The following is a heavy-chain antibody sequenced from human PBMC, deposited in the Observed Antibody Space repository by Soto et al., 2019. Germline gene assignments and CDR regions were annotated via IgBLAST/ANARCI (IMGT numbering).Heavy chain of an antibody. D-gene: IGHD1-26*01. CDR2: IIPNYGVP. J-gene: IGHJ3*02. Sequence: SVKVSCKASRGSFSSFGITWVRQAPGQGLEWMGRIIPNYGVPNYAQNFQGRVTFKVDASTNTAHMELSGLRFEDTAVYYCATAGSRDIQRGAHDIWDQ. CDR3: ATAGSRDIQRGAHDI. CDR1: RGSFSSFG. V-gene: IGHV1-69*13.